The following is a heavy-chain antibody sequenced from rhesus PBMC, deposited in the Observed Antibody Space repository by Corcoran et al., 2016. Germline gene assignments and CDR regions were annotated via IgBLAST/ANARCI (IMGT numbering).Heavy chain of an antibody. Sequence: QVQLQESGPGVVKPSETLSLTCAVSGGSISDSYRWSWIRQPPGKVLEWIGYIYGSSTSTNYNPSLKSLVTISNDTSKNQFSLKLSSVTAADTAVYYCARVSGTTDYWGQGVLVTVSS. CDR2: IYGSSTST. CDR3: ARVSGTTDY. V-gene: IGHV4S10*01. D-gene: IGHD1-26*01. CDR1: GGSISDSYR. J-gene: IGHJ4*01.